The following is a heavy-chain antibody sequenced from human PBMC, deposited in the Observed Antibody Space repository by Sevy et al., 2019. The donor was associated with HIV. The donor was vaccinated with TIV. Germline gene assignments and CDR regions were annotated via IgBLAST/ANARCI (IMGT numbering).Heavy chain of an antibody. CDR2: FYYSAST. Sequence: SQTLSLTCTVSGDSISGYYWSWIRQPPGKGLEWIGYFYYSASTNYNPSLKSRVTISVDTTKNQVSLKVRSLTAAETAGYYCARGIAAPRGMDVWGQGTTVTVSS. D-gene: IGHD6-13*01. CDR3: ARGIAAPRGMDV. J-gene: IGHJ6*02. V-gene: IGHV4-59*01. CDR1: GDSISGYY.